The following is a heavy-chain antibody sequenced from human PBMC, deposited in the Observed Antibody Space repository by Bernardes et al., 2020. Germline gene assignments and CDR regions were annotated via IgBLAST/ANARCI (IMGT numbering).Heavy chain of an antibody. CDR3: AKGRDTSTCYGNGCDP. D-gene: IGHD6-13*01. CDR2: VSSGGSTK. J-gene: IGHJ5*02. Sequence: GGSLRLSCAAFGFTFSNYGIHWVRRAPGKGLEWVEVVSSGGSTKSYADSVKGRFTISRDNSKNTLYLQMDSLRPEDKTVYYWAKGRDTSTCYGNGCDPWGQGALVAVSS. CDR1: GFTFSNYG. V-gene: IGHV3-30*18.